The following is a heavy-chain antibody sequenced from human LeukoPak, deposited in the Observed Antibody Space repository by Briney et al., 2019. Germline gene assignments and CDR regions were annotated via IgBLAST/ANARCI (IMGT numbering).Heavy chain of an antibody. V-gene: IGHV3-30*03. CDR3: ARVDCRSTSCSPFDY. J-gene: IGHJ4*02. D-gene: IGHD2-2*01. CDR2: ISYDGTKI. Sequence: GRSLRLSCAASGFTLSDYGMHWVRQAPGKGLEWVAVISYDGTKISYADSVKGRFTISRDESRNTLYLQMNSLRTEDTAVYYCARVDCRSTSCSPFDYWGQGTLVTVSS. CDR1: GFTLSDYG.